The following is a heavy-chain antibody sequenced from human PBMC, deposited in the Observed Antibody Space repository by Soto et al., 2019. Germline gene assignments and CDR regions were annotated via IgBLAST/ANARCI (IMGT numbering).Heavy chain of an antibody. CDR1: GFTFSDYY. CDR2: ISSSGSTI. Sequence: GGSLRLSCAASGFTFSDYYMSWIRQAPGKGLEWVSYISSSGSTIYYADSVKGRFTISRDNAKTSLYLQMNSLRAEDTAVYYCARDRGDLCSSTSCYLPDYYYYMDVWGKGTTVTVSS. V-gene: IGHV3-11*01. D-gene: IGHD2-2*01. J-gene: IGHJ6*03. CDR3: ARDRGDLCSSTSCYLPDYYYYMDV.